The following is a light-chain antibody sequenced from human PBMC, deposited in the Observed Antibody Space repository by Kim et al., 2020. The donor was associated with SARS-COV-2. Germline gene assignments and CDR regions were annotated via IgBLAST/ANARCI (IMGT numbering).Light chain of an antibody. Sequence: SVGYRVAIPCRASQSISSYLNWYQQKPGKAPKLLIYAASSLQSGVPSRFSGSGSGTDFTLTISSLQPEDFATYYCQQSYSTLTWTFGQGTKVDIK. V-gene: IGKV1-39*01. CDR1: QSISSY. CDR3: QQSYSTLTWT. CDR2: AAS. J-gene: IGKJ1*01.